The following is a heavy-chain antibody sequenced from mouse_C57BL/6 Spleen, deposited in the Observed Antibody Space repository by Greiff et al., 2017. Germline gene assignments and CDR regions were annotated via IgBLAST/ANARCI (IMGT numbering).Heavy chain of an antibody. CDR2: INPSTGGT. J-gene: IGHJ2*01. Sequence: VQLQQSGPELVKPGASVQISCKASGYSFTGYYMNWVKQSPEKSLEWIGEINPSTGGTTYNQKFKAKATLTVDKSSSTAYMQLKSLTSEDSAVYYCARSGDYFDYWGQGTTLTVSS. V-gene: IGHV1-42*01. CDR3: ARSGDYFDY. CDR1: GYSFTGYY.